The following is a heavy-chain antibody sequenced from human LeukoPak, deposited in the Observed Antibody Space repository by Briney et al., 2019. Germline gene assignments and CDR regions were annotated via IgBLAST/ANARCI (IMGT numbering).Heavy chain of an antibody. D-gene: IGHD4-11*01. CDR1: GHTFTDYY. Sequence: ASVKVSCKTSGHTFTDYYIHWVRPAPGQGLEWMGWINPDSGETKSAKKFQGRVTMTGDTSISTAYMELSRVTSDDTAVYYCARDRDYSKTERGFDYWGQGTLVTVSS. V-gene: IGHV1-2*02. CDR2: INPDSGET. CDR3: ARDRDYSKTERGFDY. J-gene: IGHJ4*02.